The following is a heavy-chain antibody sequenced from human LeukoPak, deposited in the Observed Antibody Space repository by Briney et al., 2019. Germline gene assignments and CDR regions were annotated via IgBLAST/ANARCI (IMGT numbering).Heavy chain of an antibody. CDR2: IYSGGST. D-gene: IGHD3-22*01. CDR1: GFTFSSYS. J-gene: IGHJ4*02. CDR3: ARNYDSNDY. Sequence: PGGSLRLSCAASGFTFSSYSMNWVRQAPGKGLEWVSVIYSGGSTYYADSVKGRFTISRDNSKNTLYLQMNSLRAEDTAVYYCARNYDSNDYWGQGTLVTVSS. V-gene: IGHV3-53*01.